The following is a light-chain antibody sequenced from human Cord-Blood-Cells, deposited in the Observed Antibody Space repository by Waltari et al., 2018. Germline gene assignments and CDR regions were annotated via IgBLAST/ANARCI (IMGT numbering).Light chain of an antibody. Sequence: QSALTQPASVSGSPGQSLTISCTGTSSDVGSYNLVSWYQQHPGKAPKLMIYEVRKRPSGVSNRCSGSKSGNTASLTISGLQAEDEADYYCCSYAGSSTWVFGGGTKLTVL. CDR2: EVR. CDR1: SSDVGSYNL. J-gene: IGLJ3*02. CDR3: CSYAGSSTWV. V-gene: IGLV2-23*02.